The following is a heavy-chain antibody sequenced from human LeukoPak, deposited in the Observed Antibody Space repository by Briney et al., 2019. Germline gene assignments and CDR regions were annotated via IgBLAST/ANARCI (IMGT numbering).Heavy chain of an antibody. CDR2: ISVRSNYI. D-gene: IGHD3-22*01. CDR3: VRLRRNSDTSGFYYYYDF. Sequence: GGSLRLSCLASGYTFSSYSINWVRQAPGKGLEWVSSISVRSNYIYYADSVRGRFRISRDDARDSLYLQMNSLRAEDTAVYYRVRLRRNSDTSGFYYYYDFWGQGTLVTVSS. J-gene: IGHJ4*02. CDR1: GYTFSSYS. V-gene: IGHV3-21*01.